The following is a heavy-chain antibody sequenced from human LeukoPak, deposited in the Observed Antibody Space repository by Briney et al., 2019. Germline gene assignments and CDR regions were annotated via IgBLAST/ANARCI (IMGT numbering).Heavy chain of an antibody. D-gene: IGHD2-8*01. CDR2: ISYDGSNK. Sequence: PGRSLRLSCAASGFTFSSYGMHWVRQAPGKGLEWVAVISYDGSNKYYADSVKGRFTISRDNSKNTLYLQMNSLRAEDTAVNYCAKYIGLLDYYYYGMDVWGKGTTVTVSS. CDR1: GFTFSSYG. CDR3: AKYIGLLDYYYYGMDV. V-gene: IGHV3-30*18. J-gene: IGHJ6*04.